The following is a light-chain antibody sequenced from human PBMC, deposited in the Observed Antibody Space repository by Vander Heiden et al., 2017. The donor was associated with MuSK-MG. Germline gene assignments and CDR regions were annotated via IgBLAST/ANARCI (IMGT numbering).Light chain of an antibody. V-gene: IGLV3-25*03. J-gene: IGLJ1*01. CDR3: QSADSSGTCV. CDR1: ALPKQY. Sequence: SYELTQPPSVSVSPGQSARITCSGDALPKQYAYWYQQKPGHAPVLVIYKDSERPSGIPGRFSGSSSGTTVTLTISGVQAEDEADYYCQSADSSGTCVFGTGTKVTVL. CDR2: KDS.